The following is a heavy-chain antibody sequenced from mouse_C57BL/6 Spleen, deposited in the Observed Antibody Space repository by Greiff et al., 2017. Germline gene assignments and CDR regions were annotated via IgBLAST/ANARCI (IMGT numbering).Heavy chain of an antibody. CDR2: INYDGSST. CDR1: GFTFSDYY. D-gene: IGHD1-1*01. J-gene: IGHJ2*01. CDR3: ARDRDYYGSSLFDY. Sequence: EVMLVESEGGLVQPGSSMKLSCTASGFTFSDYYMAWVRQVPEKGLEWVANINYDGSSTYYLDSLKSRFIISRDNAKNILYLQMSSLKSEDTATYYCARDRDYYGSSLFDYWGQGTTLTVSS. V-gene: IGHV5-16*01.